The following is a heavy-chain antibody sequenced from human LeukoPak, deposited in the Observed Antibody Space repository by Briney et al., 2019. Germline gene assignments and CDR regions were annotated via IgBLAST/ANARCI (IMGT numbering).Heavy chain of an antibody. CDR1: GFTFSSYS. CDR3: ARGRDYCGGDCYLDY. V-gene: IGHV3-48*04. D-gene: IGHD2-21*02. CDR2: ISSSSSTI. J-gene: IGHJ4*02. Sequence: GSLRLSCAASGFTFSSYSMNWVRQAPGKGLEWVSYISSSSSTIYYADSVKGRFTISRDNAKNSLYLQMNSLRAEDTAVYYCARGRDYCGGDCYLDYWGQGTLVTVSS.